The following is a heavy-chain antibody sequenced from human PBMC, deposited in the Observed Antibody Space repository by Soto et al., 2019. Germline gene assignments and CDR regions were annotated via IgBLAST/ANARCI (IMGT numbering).Heavy chain of an antibody. V-gene: IGHV2-5*02. D-gene: IGHD5-12*01. CDR2: IFWDDDK. Sequence: QITLKESGPTLVKPTQTLTLTCTFSGFSLSTCGVGVAWIRQPPGKALEWLALIFWDDDKWYSPSLRSRLTTTXAXXKTQGVLTMTNMDPVDTATYYCAHRPRGYAYYFDYWGQGTLVTVSS. CDR1: GFSLSTCGVG. J-gene: IGHJ4*02. CDR3: AHRPRGYAYYFDY.